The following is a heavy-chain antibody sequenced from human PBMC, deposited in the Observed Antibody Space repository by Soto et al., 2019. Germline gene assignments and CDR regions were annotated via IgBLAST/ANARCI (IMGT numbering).Heavy chain of an antibody. CDR1: GASVNRGGDY. Sequence: QVQLLESGPGVVKPSQTLSLTCTVSGASVNRGGDYWNWFRQRPGMGLEWMGNVHYAGTTYNPSLKSRLTVSVDTSKNEFSLTLSSVTAADTAVHYCARGKRGPWYFDLWGRGTLVAVSS. CDR2: VHYAGTT. CDR3: ARGKRGPWYFDL. J-gene: IGHJ2*01. V-gene: IGHV4-31*03.